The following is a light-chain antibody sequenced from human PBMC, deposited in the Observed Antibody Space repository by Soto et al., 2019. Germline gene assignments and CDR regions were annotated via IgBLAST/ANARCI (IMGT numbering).Light chain of an antibody. CDR2: GAF. V-gene: IGKV3-15*01. CDR3: QQYNNWPLP. CDR1: QSVSID. J-gene: IGKJ4*01. Sequence: ETVMTQSPATLSVSPGERAMLSCRASQSVSIDLAWYQQQPGQAPRVLIYGAFTRATGIPARFSGSASGTEFTLTISSLQSEDFAVYYCQQYNNWPLPFGGGTKVEIK.